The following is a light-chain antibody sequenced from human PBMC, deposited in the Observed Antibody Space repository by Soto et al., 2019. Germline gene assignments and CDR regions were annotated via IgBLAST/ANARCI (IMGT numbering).Light chain of an antibody. Sequence: QSALTQPPSAYGSPGQSVTISCTGTSSDIGRYNYVSWYQQRPGKAPKLMIYEVNKRPSGVPDRFSGSKSGNTASLTVSGLQAEDEADYYCSSYAGSNNLLFGGGTKLTVL. V-gene: IGLV2-8*01. CDR2: EVN. CDR1: SSDIGRYNY. CDR3: SSYAGSNNLL. J-gene: IGLJ2*01.